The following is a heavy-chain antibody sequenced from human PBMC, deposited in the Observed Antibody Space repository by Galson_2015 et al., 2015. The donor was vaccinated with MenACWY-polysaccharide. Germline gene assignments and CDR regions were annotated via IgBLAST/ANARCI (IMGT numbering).Heavy chain of an antibody. Sequence: SLRLSCAASGFTFSSYAMSWVRQAPGKGLEWVSAISGGGDTTYFADSVKGRFTISGDNSKNTLFLQMSSLRAEDTAVYYCAKDGWYEGGSSTFDIWGQGTMVTVSS. J-gene: IGHJ3*02. CDR3: AKDGWYEGGSSTFDI. D-gene: IGHD6-19*01. V-gene: IGHV3-23*01. CDR1: GFTFSSYA. CDR2: ISGGGDTT.